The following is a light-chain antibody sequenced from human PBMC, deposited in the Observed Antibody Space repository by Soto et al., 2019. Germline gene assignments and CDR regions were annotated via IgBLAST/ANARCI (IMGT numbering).Light chain of an antibody. CDR2: EVT. CDR1: SGDVGGYDY. V-gene: IGLV2-14*01. Sequence: QSVLTQPASVSGSPGQSIAISCTGTSGDVGGYDYVSWYRQHPDKAPKLMIYEVTKRPSWVSNRFSGSKSGNTASLTISGLQPEDEADYYCSSHTSGSTRVFGSGTKGTVL. CDR3: SSHTSGSTRV. J-gene: IGLJ1*01.